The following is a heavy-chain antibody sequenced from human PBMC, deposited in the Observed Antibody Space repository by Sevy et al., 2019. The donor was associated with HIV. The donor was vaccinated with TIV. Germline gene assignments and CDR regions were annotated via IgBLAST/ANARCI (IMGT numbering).Heavy chain of an antibody. Sequence: GGSLRLSCAASGFTFSSYAMSWVRQAPGKGLEWVSAISGSGGSTYYADSVKGRLTISRDNSKNTLYLQMNSLRAEDTAVYYCAKDGNYYDSSGYYNRCFDYWGRGTLVTVSS. J-gene: IGHJ4*02. CDR2: ISGSGGST. D-gene: IGHD3-22*01. V-gene: IGHV3-23*01. CDR1: GFTFSSYA. CDR3: AKDGNYYDSSGYYNRCFDY.